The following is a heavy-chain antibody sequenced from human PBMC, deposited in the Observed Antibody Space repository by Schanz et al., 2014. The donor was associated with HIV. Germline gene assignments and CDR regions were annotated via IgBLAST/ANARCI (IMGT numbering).Heavy chain of an antibody. J-gene: IGHJ5*01. D-gene: IGHD3-3*01. V-gene: IGHV1-8*01. Sequence: QVPLVQSGAEVTKPGASVRVSCKASGYTFTSYDIHWVRQATGQGLEWMGWMSPNGKTGYMRKFQGRVTMTRNTSISTAYMEVSSLRFEDTAVYFCARDRTYDFWSGYLDTWGQGTQVIVSS. CDR1: GYTFTSYD. CDR2: MSPNGKT. CDR3: ARDRTYDFWSGYLDT.